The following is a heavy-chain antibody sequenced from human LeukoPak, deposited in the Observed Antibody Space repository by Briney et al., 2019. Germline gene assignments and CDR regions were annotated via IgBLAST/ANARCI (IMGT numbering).Heavy chain of an antibody. Sequence: PGGSLRLSCAASGFTFRNYVMHWVGQATGKGLEWVSFIWSDGNNRFYADSVKGRFTISRDNSKNMLYLQMDTLRAEDTALYYCAKDPGASVSGFYMDVWGKRTTVIVSS. CDR3: AKDPGASVSGFYMDV. J-gene: IGHJ6*03. CDR1: GFTFRNYV. V-gene: IGHV3-30*02. CDR2: IWSDGNNR. D-gene: IGHD2-8*02.